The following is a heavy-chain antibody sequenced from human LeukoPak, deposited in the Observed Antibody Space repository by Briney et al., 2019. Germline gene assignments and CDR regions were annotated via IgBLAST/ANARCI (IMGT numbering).Heavy chain of an antibody. J-gene: IGHJ3*02. CDR3: ARDKITMIVVALDAFDI. CDR2: INPDGSTT. CDR1: GFTFSSYS. V-gene: IGHV3-74*01. Sequence: PGGSLRLSCAASGFTFSSYSMNWVRQAPGKGLEWVSRINPDGSTTTYADSVKGRFTISRDNAENTVYLQMNSLRAEDTAVYYCARDKITMIVVALDAFDIWGQGTMVTVSS. D-gene: IGHD3-22*01.